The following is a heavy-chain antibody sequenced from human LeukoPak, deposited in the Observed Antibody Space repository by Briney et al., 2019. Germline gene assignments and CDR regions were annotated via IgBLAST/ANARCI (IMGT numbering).Heavy chain of an antibody. J-gene: IGHJ4*02. V-gene: IGHV3-7*03. CDR2: IKQDGSEK. Sequence: QSGGSLRLSCAASGFTFGAYAMNWVRQAPRKGLEWVANIKQDGSEKYYVDSVKGRFTISRDNAKNSLYLQMNSLRAEDTAVYCCARDWGYGDLKTLDYWGQGTLVTVSS. D-gene: IGHD4-17*01. CDR3: ARDWGYGDLKTLDY. CDR1: GFTFGAYA.